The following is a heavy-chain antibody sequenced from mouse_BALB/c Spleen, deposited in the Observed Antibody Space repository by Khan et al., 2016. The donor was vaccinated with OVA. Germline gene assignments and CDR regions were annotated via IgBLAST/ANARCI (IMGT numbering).Heavy chain of an antibody. CDR3: ARDRIDY. CDR2: INPSSGYT. CDR1: GYTFSTYW. Sequence: QVQLKQSGAELAKPGASVKMSCKASGYTFSTYWIHWVKQRPGQGLEWIGYINPSSGYTYYNQRFNDKATLTADKSSSTAYMQLSSLTSEDSAVYYCARDRIDYWGKGTTLTVSS. J-gene: IGHJ2*01. V-gene: IGHV1-7*01.